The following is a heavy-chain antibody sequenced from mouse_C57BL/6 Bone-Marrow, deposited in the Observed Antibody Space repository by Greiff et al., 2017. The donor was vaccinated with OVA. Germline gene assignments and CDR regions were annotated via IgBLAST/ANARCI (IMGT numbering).Heavy chain of an antibody. CDR1: GYTFTSYW. J-gene: IGHJ2*01. D-gene: IGHD3-2*02. CDR2: IDPSDSYT. V-gene: IGHV1-50*01. Sequence: VQLQQPGAELVKPGASVKLSCKASGYTFTSYWMQWVKQRPGQGLEWIGEIDPSDSYTNYNQKFKGKATLTVDKSSSTAYMQLSSLTSEDSAVYYCARPAHATFAYGGRGKVITL. CDR3: ARPAHATFAYGG.